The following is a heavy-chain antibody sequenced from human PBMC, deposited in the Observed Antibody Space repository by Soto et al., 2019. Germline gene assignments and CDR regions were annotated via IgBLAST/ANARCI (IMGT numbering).Heavy chain of an antibody. Sequence: EVQLVESGGGLVQSGGSLRLSCAASGFTINDHFMDWVRQAPGKGLEWVGRTRNKANSYTTEYAASVEGRFTVSRDDSKNSLYLRMNSLKTEETAVYYCARESSFCSCSSCYFIAPFDYWGQGTLLTVSS. CDR1: GFTINDHF. CDR2: TRNKANSYTT. J-gene: IGHJ4*02. V-gene: IGHV3-72*01. CDR3: ARESSFCSCSSCYFIAPFDY. D-gene: IGHD2-15*01.